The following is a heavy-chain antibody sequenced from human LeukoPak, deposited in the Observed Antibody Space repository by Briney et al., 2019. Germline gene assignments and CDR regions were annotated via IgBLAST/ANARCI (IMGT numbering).Heavy chain of an antibody. CDR1: GYSFIDYY. CDR2: ISAYNGNT. Sequence: GASVKVSCKTSGYSFIDYYIQWMPLAPGQGLEWMGWISAYNGNTKYAQKLQGRVTMTTDTSTSTAYMELRSLRSDDTAVYYCARDATYCSSTSCLHFDYWGQGTLVTVSS. J-gene: IGHJ4*02. D-gene: IGHD2-2*01. V-gene: IGHV1-18*04. CDR3: ARDATYCSSTSCLHFDY.